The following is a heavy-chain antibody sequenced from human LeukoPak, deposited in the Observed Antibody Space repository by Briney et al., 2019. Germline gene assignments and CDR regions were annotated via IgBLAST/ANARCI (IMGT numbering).Heavy chain of an antibody. CDR1: GYTFTSYY. V-gene: IGHV1-46*01. Sequence: WASVKVSCKASGYTFTSYYMHWVRQAPGQGLEWMGIINPSGGSTSYAQKFQGRVTMTRDTSTSTVYMELSSLRSEDTAVYYCARDPRGYSYYYGMDVWGQGTTVTVSS. CDR3: ARDPRGYSYYYGMDV. D-gene: IGHD5-12*01. J-gene: IGHJ6*02. CDR2: INPSGGST.